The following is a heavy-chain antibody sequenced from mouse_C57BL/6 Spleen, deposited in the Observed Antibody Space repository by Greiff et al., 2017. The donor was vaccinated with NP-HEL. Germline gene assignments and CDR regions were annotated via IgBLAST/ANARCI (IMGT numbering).Heavy chain of an antibody. CDR1: GYTFTSYW. CDR2: IDPSDSET. J-gene: IGHJ4*01. Sequence: QVQLQQPGAELVRPGSSVKLSCKASGYTFTSYWMHWVKQRPIQGLEWIGNIDPSDSETHYNQKFKDKATLTVDKSSSTAYMQLSSLTSEDSAVYYCARLCYYSTLYAMDYWGQGTSVTVSS. V-gene: IGHV1-52*01. D-gene: IGHD2-5*01. CDR3: ARLCYYSTLYAMDY.